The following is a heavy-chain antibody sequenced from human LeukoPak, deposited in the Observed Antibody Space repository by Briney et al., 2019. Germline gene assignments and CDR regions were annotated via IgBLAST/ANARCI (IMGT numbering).Heavy chain of an antibody. V-gene: IGHV4-34*01. D-gene: IGHD1-1*01. CDR2: INHGGST. CDR1: GLSFSCYY. J-gene: IGHJ3*02. CDR3: ARTLGRVQLERRVGHAFDI. Sequence: SETLSLTCAGYGLSFSCYYWRWLRQPPGKGLEWMVEINHGGSTNYKPSLKSRVTISVDTSKTQSSLTLSTVTAADTAVYYCARTLGRVQLERRVGHAFDIWGQGTMVTVSS.